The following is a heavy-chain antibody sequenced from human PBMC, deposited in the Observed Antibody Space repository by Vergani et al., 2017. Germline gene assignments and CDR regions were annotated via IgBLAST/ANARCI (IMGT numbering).Heavy chain of an antibody. CDR1: GGTFSSYA. CDR2: IIPILGIA. V-gene: IGHV1-69*04. D-gene: IGHD3-9*01. CDR3: ARDPQEYYDILTGYYIGVEGWGR. Sequence: QVQLVQSGAEVKKPGSSVKVSCKASGGTFSSYAISWVRQAPGQGLEWMGRIIPILGIANYAQKFQGRVTITADKSTSTAYMELSSLRSEDTAVYYCARDPQEYYDILTGYYIGVEGWGRWGQGTLVTVSS. J-gene: IGHJ4*02.